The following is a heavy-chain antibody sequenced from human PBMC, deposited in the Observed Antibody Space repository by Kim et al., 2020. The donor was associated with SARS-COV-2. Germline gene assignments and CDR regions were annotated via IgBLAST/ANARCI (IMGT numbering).Heavy chain of an antibody. J-gene: IGHJ2*01. D-gene: IGHD1-26*01. CDR3: ARVGVAGRYIDL. V-gene: IGHV3-64*02. CDR1: GFSFSAYG. Sequence: GGSLRLSCAASGFSFSAYGIHWVRQAPGKGLQYVSAISGTGMWTYYAESVKGRFTISRDNSNNWLYLQMGSLRAEDMAVYYCARVGVAGRYIDLWGRGTLVSVS. CDR2: ISGTGMWT.